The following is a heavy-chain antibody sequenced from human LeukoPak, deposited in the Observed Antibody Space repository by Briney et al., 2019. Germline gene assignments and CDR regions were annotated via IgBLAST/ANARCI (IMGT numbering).Heavy chain of an antibody. CDR3: ASAYSSSVDAFDI. CDR2: IYPGDSDT. Sequence: GESLKISCKGSGYSFTSYWIGWVRQMPGKGLEWTGIIYPGDSDTRYSPSFQGQVTISADKSISTAYLQWSSLKASDTAMYYCASAYSSSVDAFDIWGQGTMVTVSS. J-gene: IGHJ3*02. D-gene: IGHD6-6*01. CDR1: GYSFTSYW. V-gene: IGHV5-51*01.